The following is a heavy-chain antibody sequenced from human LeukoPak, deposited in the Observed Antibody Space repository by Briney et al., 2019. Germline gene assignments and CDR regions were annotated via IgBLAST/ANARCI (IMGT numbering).Heavy chain of an antibody. D-gene: IGHD6-6*01. CDR2: ISWDGGST. V-gene: IGHV3-43*01. J-gene: IGHJ4*02. CDR1: GFTFDDYT. Sequence: GGSLRLSCAASGFTFDDYTMHWVRQAPGKGLEWVSLISWDGGSTYYADSVKGRFTISRDSSKNSLYLQMNSLRTEDTALYYCAKGYSSSSGVDYWGQGTLVTVSS. CDR3: AKGYSSSSGVDY.